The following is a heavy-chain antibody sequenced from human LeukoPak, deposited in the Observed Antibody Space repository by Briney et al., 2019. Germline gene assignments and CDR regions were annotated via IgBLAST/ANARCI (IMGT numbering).Heavy chain of an antibody. CDR2: INNDGSSA. Sequence: GGSLRLSCEGSAFIFSGHWMNWVRQTPGKGLVWVSRINNDGSSASYVDSVKGRFTISRDNAKNTLFLQMNSLRAEDTAVYYCARRGTGHGMDVWGQGTTVIVSS. CDR3: ARRGTGHGMDV. D-gene: IGHD1-1*01. V-gene: IGHV3-74*01. J-gene: IGHJ6*02. CDR1: AFIFSGHW.